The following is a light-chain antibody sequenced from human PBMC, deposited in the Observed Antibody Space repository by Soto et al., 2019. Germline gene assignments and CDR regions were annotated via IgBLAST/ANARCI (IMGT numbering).Light chain of an antibody. CDR2: DVN. J-gene: IGLJ2*01. CDR1: SSDVGGYNY. CDR3: ASCTRSVNVG. V-gene: IGLV2-14*03. Sequence: QSALTQPASVSGSPGQSITISCAGTSSDVGGYNYVSWYQQHPGKVPRLIISDVNKRPSGVSDRFSGSKSGNTASLTISGLQAEDEADYYCASCTRSVNVGFGGGTKLTVL.